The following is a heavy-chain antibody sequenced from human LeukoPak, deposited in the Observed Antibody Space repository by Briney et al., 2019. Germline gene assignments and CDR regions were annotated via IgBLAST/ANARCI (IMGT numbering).Heavy chain of an antibody. CDR3: ARVSTKYGSGAPYFDS. CDR2: IYYTGTP. Sequence: SETLSLTCAVSADTFTGYYWSWVRLPPGKGLEWIGYIYYTGTPKYTPSLKSRVTISLDTSKNQFSLKLTSVTAADTAMYYCARVSTKYGSGAPYFDSWGQGSLVTVSS. J-gene: IGHJ4*02. D-gene: IGHD3-10*01. V-gene: IGHV4-59*01. CDR1: ADTFTGYY.